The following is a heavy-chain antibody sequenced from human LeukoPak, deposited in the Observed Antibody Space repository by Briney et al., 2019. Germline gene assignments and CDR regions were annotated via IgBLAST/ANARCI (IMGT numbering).Heavy chain of an antibody. D-gene: IGHD3-22*01. V-gene: IGHV3-23*01. J-gene: IGHJ4*02. Sequence: PGGSLRLSCAASGFTFSSYAMSWVRQAPGKGLEWVSAISGSGGSTYYADSVKGRSTISRDNSKNTLYLQMNSLRAEDTAVYYCAKAHDYYDSSGYRDYWGQGTLVTVSS. CDR2: ISGSGGST. CDR3: AKAHDYYDSSGYRDY. CDR1: GFTFSSYA.